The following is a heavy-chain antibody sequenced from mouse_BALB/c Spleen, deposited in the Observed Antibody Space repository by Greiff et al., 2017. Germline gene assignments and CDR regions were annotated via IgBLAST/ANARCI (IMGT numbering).Heavy chain of an antibody. CDR1: GYSFTSYW. CDR2: IYPGNSDT. Sequence: VQLQQSGTVLARPGASVKMSCKASGYSFTSYWMHWVKQRPGQGLEWIGAIYPGNSDTSYNQKFKGKAKLTAVTSASTAYMELSSLTNEDSAVYYCTRPYGSPSWFAYWGQGTLVTVSA. CDR3: TRPYGSPSWFAY. D-gene: IGHD1-1*01. V-gene: IGHV1-5*01. J-gene: IGHJ3*01.